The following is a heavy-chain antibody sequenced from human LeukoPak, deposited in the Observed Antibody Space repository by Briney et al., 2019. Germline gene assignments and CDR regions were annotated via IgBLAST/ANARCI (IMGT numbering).Heavy chain of an antibody. D-gene: IGHD2-2*01. CDR3: ASPVVPAAPVYYYYGMDV. CDR1: GGTFSSYA. CDR2: IIPIFGTA. V-gene: IGHV1-69*06. J-gene: IGHJ6*04. Sequence: GSSVKVSCTASGGTFSSYAISWVRQAPGQGLEWMGGIIPIFGTANYAQKFQGRVTITADKSTSTAYMELSSLRSEDTAVYYCASPVVPAAPVYYYYGMDVWGKGTTVTVSS.